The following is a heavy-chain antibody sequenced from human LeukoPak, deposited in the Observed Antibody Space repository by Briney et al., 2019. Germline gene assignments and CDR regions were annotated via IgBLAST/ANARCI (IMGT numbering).Heavy chain of an antibody. D-gene: IGHD6-25*01. CDR1: GFTLSSSG. Sequence: GRSLRLSCTASGFTLSSSGMHWVRQAPGKGLEWVAVIWGDENHKYYGDSVRGRFTISRDNAKNTLYLQMDSLRVEDTAVYYCARDVGSAPFDYWGQGTLVTVSS. J-gene: IGHJ4*02. CDR2: IWGDENHK. V-gene: IGHV3-33*01. CDR3: ARDVGSAPFDY.